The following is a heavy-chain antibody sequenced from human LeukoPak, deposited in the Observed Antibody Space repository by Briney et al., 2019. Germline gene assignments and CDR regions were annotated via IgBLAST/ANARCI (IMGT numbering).Heavy chain of an antibody. CDR3: ARDEYSSSFDP. CDR1: GFTFNGYS. Sequence: PGGSLRLSCAASGFTFNGYSMNWVRQAPGKGLEWVSSISSSSSYIYYADSVKGRFTISRDNAKNSLYLRMNSLRAEDTAVYYCARDEYSSSFDPWGQGTLVTVSS. CDR2: ISSSSSYI. D-gene: IGHD6-6*01. J-gene: IGHJ5*02. V-gene: IGHV3-21*01.